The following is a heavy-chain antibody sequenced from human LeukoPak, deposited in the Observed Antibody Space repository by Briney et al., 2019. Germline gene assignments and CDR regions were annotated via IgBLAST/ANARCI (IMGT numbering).Heavy chain of an antibody. CDR2: MNPNSGNT. Sequence: GASVKVSCKASGYTFTSYDINWVRQATGQGLEWMGWMNPNSGNTGYAQKFQGRVTMTRNTSISTAYMELSSLRSEDTAVYYCAREVNVTTANNWFDPWAREPWSPSPQ. V-gene: IGHV1-8*01. CDR3: AREVNVTTANNWFDP. J-gene: IGHJ5*02. CDR1: GYTFTSYD. D-gene: IGHD4-17*01.